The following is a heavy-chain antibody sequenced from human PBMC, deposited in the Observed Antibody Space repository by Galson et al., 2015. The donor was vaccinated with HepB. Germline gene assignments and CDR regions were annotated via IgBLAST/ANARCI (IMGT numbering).Heavy chain of an antibody. CDR3: AHRPLTFRSDRGGYWNNFDT. D-gene: IGHD3-22*01. CDR2: IYWDDDK. J-gene: IGHJ4*02. CDR1: GFSVNTAGVG. V-gene: IGHV2-5*02. Sequence: PALVKPTQTLTLTCTFSGFSVNTAGVGVGWIRQPPGKALEWLALIYWDDDKHYNPFLKSRLSITKDASKNQVALMMTDMDPGDTATYFCAHRPLTFRSDRGGYWNNFDTWGKETLV.